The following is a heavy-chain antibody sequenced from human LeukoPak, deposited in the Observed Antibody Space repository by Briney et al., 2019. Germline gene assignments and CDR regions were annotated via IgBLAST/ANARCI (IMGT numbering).Heavy chain of an antibody. D-gene: IGHD2-21*02. Sequence: ASMKVSCKASGYTFTSYGISWVRQAPGQGLEWMGWISAYNGNTNYAQKLQGRVTMTTDTSTSTAYMELRSLRSDDTAVYYCARELAYCGGDCYQGDYYYGMDVWGQGTTVTVSS. CDR3: ARELAYCGGDCYQGDYYYGMDV. J-gene: IGHJ6*02. V-gene: IGHV1-18*01. CDR2: ISAYNGNT. CDR1: GYTFTSYG.